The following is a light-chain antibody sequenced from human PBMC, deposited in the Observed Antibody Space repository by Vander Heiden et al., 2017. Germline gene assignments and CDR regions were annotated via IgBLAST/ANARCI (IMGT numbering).Light chain of an antibody. CDR2: KAS. J-gene: IGKJ1*01. Sequence: DIQMMQSPSNLSASVGDTVTITCRAGQSVGFWLAWYQQKPGKAPNLLIYKASSLESGVPSRFSGKGSGTEFTLTISSLQPDDFATYYCQKYNSYPWTFGQGTKLEIK. CDR3: QKYNSYPWT. V-gene: IGKV1-5*03. CDR1: QSVGFW.